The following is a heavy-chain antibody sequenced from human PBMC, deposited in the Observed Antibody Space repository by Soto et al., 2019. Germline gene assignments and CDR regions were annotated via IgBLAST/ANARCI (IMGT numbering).Heavy chain of an antibody. CDR1: GGSISSGGYY. D-gene: IGHD2-15*01. Sequence: SETRSRTWTVSGGSISSGGYYWSGIRQHPGKVLDWIGYIYYSGSTYYNPSLKSRVTISVDTSKNQFSLKLSSVTAADTAVYYCARYQVDCSGGSCYPDTKYYYYGMDVWGQGTTVTVSS. J-gene: IGHJ6*02. CDR3: ARYQVDCSGGSCYPDTKYYYYGMDV. CDR2: IYYSGST. V-gene: IGHV4-31*02.